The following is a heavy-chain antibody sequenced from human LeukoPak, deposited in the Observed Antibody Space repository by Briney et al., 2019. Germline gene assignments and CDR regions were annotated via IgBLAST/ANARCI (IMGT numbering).Heavy chain of an antibody. D-gene: IGHD1-26*01. Sequence: GGSLRLSCAASGFTFSSYSMNWVRQAPGKGLEWVAFIRYDGSDKYYSDSVKGRFTISRDNSKNTLYLQMNSLRAEDTAVYYCAKGNSVGAAISFDYWGQGTLVTVSS. CDR2: IRYDGSDK. CDR3: AKGNSVGAAISFDY. J-gene: IGHJ4*02. CDR1: GFTFSSYS. V-gene: IGHV3-30*02.